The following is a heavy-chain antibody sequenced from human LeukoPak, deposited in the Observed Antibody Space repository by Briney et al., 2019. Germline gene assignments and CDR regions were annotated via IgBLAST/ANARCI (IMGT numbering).Heavy chain of an antibody. J-gene: IGHJ6*02. CDR2: ISSSSSYI. D-gene: IGHD3-9*01. CDR1: GFTFSSYS. Sequence: GGSLRLSCAASGFTFSSYSMNWVRQAPGKGLEWVSSISSSSSYIYYADSVKGRFTISRDNAKNSLYLQMNSLRAEDTAVYYCARGSYDILTGYPSPYYYYGMDVWGQGTTVTVSS. CDR3: ARGSYDILTGYPSPYYYYGMDV. V-gene: IGHV3-21*01.